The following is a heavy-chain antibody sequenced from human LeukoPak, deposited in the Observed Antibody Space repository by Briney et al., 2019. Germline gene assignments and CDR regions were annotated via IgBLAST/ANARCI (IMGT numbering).Heavy chain of an antibody. V-gene: IGHV3-11*01. J-gene: IGHJ4*02. CDR2: ISSSGSTI. Sequence: GGSLRLSCAASGFTFSDYYMSWIRQAPGKGLEWVSYISSSGSTIYYADSVKGRFTISRDNAKNSLYLQMNSLRAEDTAVYYCARVTFCGGDCYTFDYWGQGALVTVSS. CDR1: GFTFSDYY. D-gene: IGHD2-21*02. CDR3: ARVTFCGGDCYTFDY.